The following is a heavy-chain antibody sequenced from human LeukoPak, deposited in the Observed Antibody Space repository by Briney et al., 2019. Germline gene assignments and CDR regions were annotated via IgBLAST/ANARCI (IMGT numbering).Heavy chain of an antibody. Sequence: SETLSLTCTVSGGSISSGGYYWSWIRQHPGKGLEWIGYICYSGSTCYNPSLKSRVTISVDPSKHHYSLQLSSVTAADTAVYYCARIVVVPAATRSFDPWGQGTLVTVSS. V-gene: IGHV4-31*03. CDR2: ICYSGST. CDR1: GGSISSGGYY. CDR3: ARIVVVPAATRSFDP. D-gene: IGHD2-2*01. J-gene: IGHJ5*02.